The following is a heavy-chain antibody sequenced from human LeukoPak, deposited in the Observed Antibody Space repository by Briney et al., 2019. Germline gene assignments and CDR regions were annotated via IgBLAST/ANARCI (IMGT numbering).Heavy chain of an antibody. D-gene: IGHD1-14*01. CDR2: IYYSGST. V-gene: IGHV4-59*01. J-gene: IGHJ6*03. Sequence: SETLSLTCTVSGGSISSYYWSWIPQPPGKGLEWIGYIYYSGSTNYNPSLKSRVTISVDTSKNQFSLKLSSVTAADTAVYYCAXXXXXXTHRNYYYYMDVWGKGTTVTVSS. CDR1: GGSISSYY. CDR3: AXXXXXXTHRNYYYYMDV.